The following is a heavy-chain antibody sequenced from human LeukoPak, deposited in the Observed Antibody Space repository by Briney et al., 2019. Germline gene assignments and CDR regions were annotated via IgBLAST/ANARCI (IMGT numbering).Heavy chain of an antibody. CDR3: ARVTMIVGVSYYYGMDV. V-gene: IGHV3-30-3*01. CDR2: ISYDGSNK. Sequence: PGGSLRLSCAASGFTFGSYAMHWVRRAPGKGLEWVAVISYDGSNKYYADSVKGRFTISRDNSKNTLYLQMNSLRAEDTAVYYCARVTMIVGVSYYYGMDVWGQGTTVTVSS. J-gene: IGHJ6*02. CDR1: GFTFGSYA. D-gene: IGHD3-22*01.